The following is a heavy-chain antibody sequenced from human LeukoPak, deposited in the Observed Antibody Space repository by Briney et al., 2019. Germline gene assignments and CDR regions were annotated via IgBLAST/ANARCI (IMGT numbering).Heavy chain of an antibody. CDR1: GFTFSSYA. V-gene: IGHV3-11*06. D-gene: IGHD4-23*01. Sequence: PGGSLRLSCAASGFTFSSYAMSWIRQAPGKGLEWVSYISSSSYTNYADSVKGRFTISRDNAKNSLYLQMNSLRAEDTAVYYCARDPAGIHDYGGNPVDYWGQGTLVTDSS. CDR2: ISSSSYT. CDR3: ARDPAGIHDYGGNPVDY. J-gene: IGHJ4*02.